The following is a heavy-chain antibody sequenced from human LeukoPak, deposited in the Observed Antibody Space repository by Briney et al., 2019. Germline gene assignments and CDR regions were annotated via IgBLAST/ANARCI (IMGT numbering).Heavy chain of an antibody. V-gene: IGHV4-61*02. Sequence: SETLSLTCTVSGGSISSGSYDWSWIRQPAGKGLEWIGRIYTSGSTNYNPSLKSRVTISVDTSKNQFSLKLSSVTAADTAVYYCARRPRYCGGDCIDYWGQGTLVTVSS. CDR3: ARRPRYCGGDCIDY. CDR1: GGSISSGSYD. J-gene: IGHJ4*02. CDR2: IYTSGST. D-gene: IGHD2-21*02.